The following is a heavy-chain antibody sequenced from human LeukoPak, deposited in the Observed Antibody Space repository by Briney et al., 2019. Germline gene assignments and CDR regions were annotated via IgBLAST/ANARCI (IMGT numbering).Heavy chain of an antibody. V-gene: IGHV3-74*01. CDR3: XGXATGLPEY. D-gene: IGHD3-9*01. CDR1: GFTFSRYW. CDR2: IDSDGTNR. Sequence: GGSLRLSCAASGFTFSRYWMHWVRQAPGKGLVWVSRIDSDGTNRDYADSVKGRFTISRDNAKNTVYLQMNSLRDEDTAVCYXXGXATGLPEYWGQGSLVTASS. J-gene: IGHJ4*02.